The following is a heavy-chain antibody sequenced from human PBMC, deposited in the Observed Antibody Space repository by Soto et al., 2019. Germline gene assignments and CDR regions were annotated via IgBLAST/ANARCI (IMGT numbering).Heavy chain of an antibody. Sequence: ASVKVSCKASGYTFTSYYMHWVRQAPGQGLEWMGIINPSGGSTSYAQKLQGRVTMTRDTSTSTVYMELSSLRSEDTAVYYCAISSGNYYDSSGSTYYYYGMDVWGQGTTVTVSS. CDR1: GYTFTSYY. D-gene: IGHD3-22*01. CDR3: AISSGNYYDSSGSTYYYYGMDV. CDR2: INPSGGST. J-gene: IGHJ6*01. V-gene: IGHV1-46*04.